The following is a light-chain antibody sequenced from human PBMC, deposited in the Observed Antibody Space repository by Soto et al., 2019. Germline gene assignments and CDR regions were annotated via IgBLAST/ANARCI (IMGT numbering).Light chain of an antibody. Sequence: DIQMTQSPSTLSASVGDRVTITCRASQSISSWLAWYQQKPGKAPKLLIYDASSLESGVPSRFSGSGSGTEFTLTIYSLQPDDFATYYCQQYGTYPILFGQGTKLEIK. J-gene: IGKJ2*01. CDR2: DAS. CDR1: QSISSW. V-gene: IGKV1-5*01. CDR3: QQYGTYPIL.